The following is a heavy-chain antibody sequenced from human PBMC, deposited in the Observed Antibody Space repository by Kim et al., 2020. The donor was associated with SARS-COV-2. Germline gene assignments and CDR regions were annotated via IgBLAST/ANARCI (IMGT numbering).Heavy chain of an antibody. CDR1: GFTFSSYA. CDR2: ISYDGSNK. D-gene: IGHD2-2*01. J-gene: IGHJ6*02. CDR3: ARDWGEEPAAMSLYYYYGMDV. V-gene: IGHV3-30*04. Sequence: GGSLRLSCAASGFTFSSYAMHWVRQAPGKGLEWVAVISYDGSNKYYADSVKGRFTISRDNSKNTLYLQMNSLRAEDTAVYYCARDWGEEPAAMSLYYYYGMDVWGQGTTVTVSS.